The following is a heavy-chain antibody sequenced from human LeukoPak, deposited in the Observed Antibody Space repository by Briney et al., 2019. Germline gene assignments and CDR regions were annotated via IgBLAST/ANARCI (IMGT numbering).Heavy chain of an antibody. Sequence: ASVKVSCKASGYTFTGYYMHWVRQAPGQGLEWMGWISAYNGNTNYAQKLQGRVTMTTDTSTSTAYMELRSLRSDDTAVYYCARDIPYYYDSSGYYVRFDYWGQGTLVTVSS. D-gene: IGHD3-22*01. CDR2: ISAYNGNT. J-gene: IGHJ4*02. CDR3: ARDIPYYYDSSGYYVRFDY. V-gene: IGHV1-18*04. CDR1: GYTFTGYY.